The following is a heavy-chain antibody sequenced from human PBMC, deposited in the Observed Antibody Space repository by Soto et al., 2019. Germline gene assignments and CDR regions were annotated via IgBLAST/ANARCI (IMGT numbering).Heavy chain of an antibody. Sequence: KTGGSLRLSCAASGFTFSDYYMSWIRQAPGKGLEWVSYISSSGSTIYYADSVKGRFTISRDNAKNSLYLQMNSLRAEDTAVYYCARCLVGATGYYYYYGMDVWGQGTTVTVSS. V-gene: IGHV3-11*01. J-gene: IGHJ6*02. CDR3: ARCLVGATGYYYYYGMDV. CDR1: GFTFSDYY. D-gene: IGHD1-26*01. CDR2: ISSSGSTI.